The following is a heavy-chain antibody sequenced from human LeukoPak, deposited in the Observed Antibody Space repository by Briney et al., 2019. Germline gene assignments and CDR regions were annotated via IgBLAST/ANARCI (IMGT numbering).Heavy chain of an antibody. CDR3: ARGTGATHYYYYYVDV. CDR1: GFTFSRYS. J-gene: IGHJ6*03. CDR2: ISISSSYI. D-gene: IGHD1-7*01. Sequence: GGSLRLSCAASGFTFSRYSMNWVRQAPGKGLEWVSSISISSSYIYYADSVKGRFTISRDNAKNSLYLQMNSLRAEDTAVYYCARGTGATHYYYYYVDVWGKGTTVTVSS. V-gene: IGHV3-21*01.